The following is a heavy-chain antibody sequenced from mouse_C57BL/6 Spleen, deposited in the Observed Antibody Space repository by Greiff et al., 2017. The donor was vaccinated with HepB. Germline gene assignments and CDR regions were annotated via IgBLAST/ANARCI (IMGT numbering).Heavy chain of an antibody. D-gene: IGHD1-1*01. CDR2: IRLKSDNYAT. CDR1: GFTFSNYW. J-gene: IGHJ1*03. CDR3: TGGTVVASYWYFDV. V-gene: IGHV6-3*01. Sequence: EVQGVESGGGLVQPGGSMKLSCVASGFTFSNYWMNWVRQSPEKGLEWVAQIRLKSDNYATHYAESVKGRFTISRDDSKSSVYLQMNNLRAEDTGIYYCTGGTVVASYWYFDVWGTGTTVTVSS.